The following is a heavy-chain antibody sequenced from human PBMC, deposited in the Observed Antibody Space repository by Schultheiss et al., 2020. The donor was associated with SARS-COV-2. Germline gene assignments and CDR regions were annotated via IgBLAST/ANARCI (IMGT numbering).Heavy chain of an antibody. Sequence: SETLSLTCTVSGGSISSGGYYWSWIRQHPGKGLEWIGYIYYSGSTYYNPSLKSRVTISVDTSKNQFSLKLSSVTAADTAVYYCARGGVGIASRPDYWGQGTLVTVSS. V-gene: IGHV4-31*03. D-gene: IGHD6-6*01. J-gene: IGHJ4*02. CDR2: IYYSGST. CDR3: ARGGVGIASRPDY. CDR1: GGSISSGGYY.